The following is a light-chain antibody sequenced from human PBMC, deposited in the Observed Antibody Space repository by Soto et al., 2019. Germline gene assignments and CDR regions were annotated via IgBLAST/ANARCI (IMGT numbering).Light chain of an antibody. J-gene: IGLJ1*01. V-gene: IGLV1-40*01. CDR1: SSNIGAGYA. CDR2: ANK. CDR3: QSYDSSLSGFYV. Sequence: QSVLTQPPSVSGAPGQRVTISCTGSSSNIGAGYAVHWYQQLPGTAPKLLIYANKNRPSGVPDRFSASKSGTSAYLAITGLQAEDEADYYCQSYDSSLSGFYVFGTGTKLTVL.